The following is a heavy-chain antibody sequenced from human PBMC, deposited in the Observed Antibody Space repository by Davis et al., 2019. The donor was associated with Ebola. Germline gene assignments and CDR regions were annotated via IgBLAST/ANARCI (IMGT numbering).Heavy chain of an antibody. J-gene: IGHJ4*02. CDR1: GGSIRSYS. CDR2: IYYSGST. D-gene: IGHD6-19*01. V-gene: IGHV4-59*08. Sequence: GSLRLSCSVSGGSIRSYSWSWIRQPPGKGLEWIGYIYYSGSTNYNPSLKSRVTISIDTSKNQFSLKLSSVTATDTAVYYCARQGYSSGWSNFDYWGQGTLVTVSS. CDR3: ARQGYSSGWSNFDY.